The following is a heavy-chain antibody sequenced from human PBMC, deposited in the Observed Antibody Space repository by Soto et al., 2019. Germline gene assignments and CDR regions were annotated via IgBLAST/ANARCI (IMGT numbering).Heavy chain of an antibody. V-gene: IGHV3-23*01. CDR1: GFTFSACA. Sequence: EVQLLESGGGLVQPGGSLTLSCPVSGFTFSACAVSWVRQAPGKRREWVSGISVSGSTTYYADSAEGRFTITRDNAKNKPYLQMNSLRGEDTAVYYCATSEPYWKQFHYFDLCGRGTLVTVS. CDR2: ISVSGSTT. CDR3: ATSEPYWKQFHYFDL. J-gene: IGHJ2*01. D-gene: IGHD1-1*01.